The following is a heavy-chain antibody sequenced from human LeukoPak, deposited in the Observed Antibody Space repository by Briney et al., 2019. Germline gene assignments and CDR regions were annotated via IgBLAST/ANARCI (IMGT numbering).Heavy chain of an antibody. J-gene: IGHJ5*02. D-gene: IGHD4-17*01. CDR3: AHRGYGDYPSSKWFDP. Sequence: SGPTLVKPTQTLTLTCTFSGFSLSSGGVGVGWIRQPPGKALQWLAVIYWNDDKRYSPSLKSRLTITKDASKNQVVLTMTNMDPVDTATYYCAHRGYGDYPSSKWFDPWGQGTLVIVSS. CDR2: IYWNDDK. V-gene: IGHV2-5*01. CDR1: GFSLSSGGVG.